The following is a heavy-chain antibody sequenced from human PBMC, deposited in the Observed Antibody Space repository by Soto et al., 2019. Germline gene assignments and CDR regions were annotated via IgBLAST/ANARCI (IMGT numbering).Heavy chain of an antibody. D-gene: IGHD3-10*01. J-gene: IGHJ3*02. Sequence: QVQLVESGGGVVQPGRSLRLSCEASGFTFSSYGMHWVRQAPGKGLEWVAVISYDGSNKYYADSVTGRFTISRDNSKNTLYLQMNSLRAEDTAVYYCAKGEYGSGSYYLDAFDIWGQGTMVTVSS. CDR1: GFTFSSYG. CDR3: AKGEYGSGSYYLDAFDI. V-gene: IGHV3-30*18. CDR2: ISYDGSNK.